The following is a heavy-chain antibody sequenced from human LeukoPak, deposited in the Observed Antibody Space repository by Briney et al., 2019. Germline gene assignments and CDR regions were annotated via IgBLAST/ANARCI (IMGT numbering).Heavy chain of an antibody. CDR1: GFTFSSYW. J-gene: IGHJ4*02. V-gene: IGHV3-7*03. CDR3: AREPEGGNVDY. CDR2: IKQDGSEK. Sequence: GGSLRLSCAASGFTFSSYWMSWVRQAPGKGLEWVANIKQDGSEKYYVDSVKGRFTISRDNAKNSLYLQMNSLRAGDTAVYYCAREPEGGNVDYWGQGTLVTVSS. D-gene: IGHD1-1*01.